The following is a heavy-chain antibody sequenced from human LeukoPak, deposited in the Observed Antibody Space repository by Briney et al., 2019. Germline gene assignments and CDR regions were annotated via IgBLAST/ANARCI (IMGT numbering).Heavy chain of an antibody. Sequence: SETLSLTCNVSGGSINSSYWSWIRQPAGKGLEWIGRIYSSGSTNYNPSLKSRVNILVDTSKNQFSLRLRSVTAADTAVYYCAKDPASVHWLDPWGQGTLVTVSS. CDR2: IYSSGST. V-gene: IGHV4-4*07. D-gene: IGHD2-15*01. CDR1: GGSINSSY. CDR3: AKDPASVHWLDP. J-gene: IGHJ5*02.